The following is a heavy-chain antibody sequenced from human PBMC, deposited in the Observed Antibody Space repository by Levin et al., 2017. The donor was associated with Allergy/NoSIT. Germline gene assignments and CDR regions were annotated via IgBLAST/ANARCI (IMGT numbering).Heavy chain of an antibody. Sequence: LSLPCAASGFSFGDSEMNWVRRAPGKGLEWVSLISSGGTTKYYADSVKGRFTISRDNANNLLYLQMDSLRVDDTGVYYCARDRADGGDWVGPVHQWGQGTLVTVSS. CDR1: GFSFGDSE. D-gene: IGHD2-21*02. CDR2: ISSGGTTK. J-gene: IGHJ4*02. V-gene: IGHV3-48*03. CDR3: ARDRADGGDWVGPVHQ.